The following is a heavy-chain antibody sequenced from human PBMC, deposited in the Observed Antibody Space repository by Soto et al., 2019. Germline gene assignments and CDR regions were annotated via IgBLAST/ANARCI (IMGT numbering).Heavy chain of an antibody. CDR2: IYYSGST. CDR1: GGSISSYY. CDR3: ARRISGDDAFDI. Sequence: PSETLSLTCTVSGGSISSYYWSWIRQPPGKGLEWIGYIYYSGSTNYNPSLKSRVTISVDTSKNQFSLKLSSVTAADTAVYYCARRISGDDAFDIWGQGTMVTVSS. J-gene: IGHJ3*02. V-gene: IGHV4-59*08. D-gene: IGHD6-19*01.